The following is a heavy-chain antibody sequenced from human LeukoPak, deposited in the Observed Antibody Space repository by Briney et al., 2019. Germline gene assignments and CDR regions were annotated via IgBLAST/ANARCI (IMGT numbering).Heavy chain of an antibody. CDR2: INPNSDGI. J-gene: IGHJ4*02. CDR3: ARDRFY. CDR1: GYTFTSYD. Sequence: GASVKVSCKASGYTFTSYDINWVRQATGQGLEWMGWINPNSDGINNYAHKFQGRVTMTRDTSISTAYMELSGLTSDDTAVYFCARDRFYWGQGTLVTVSS. V-gene: IGHV1-2*07.